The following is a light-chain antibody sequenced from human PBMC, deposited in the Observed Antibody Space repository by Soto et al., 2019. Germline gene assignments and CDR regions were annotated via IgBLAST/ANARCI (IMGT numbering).Light chain of an antibody. CDR3: HHHSNGPPTRT. Sequence: EIVLTQSPATLSLSPGERATLSCRASQSVSSYLAWYQQKPGQAPRLLIYDASNRATDIPARFSGSGSGTGFTLTITILEPEDVAVSNCHHHSNGPPTRTFGTGTKVDIK. J-gene: IGKJ3*01. CDR1: QSVSSY. V-gene: IGKV3-11*01. CDR2: DAS.